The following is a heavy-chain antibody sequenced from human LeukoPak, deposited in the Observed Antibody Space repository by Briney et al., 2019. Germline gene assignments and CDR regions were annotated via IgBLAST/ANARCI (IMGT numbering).Heavy chain of an antibody. D-gene: IGHD3-10*01. CDR3: ARVIGFGELSLGH. CDR2: INPKSGGT. V-gene: IGHV1-2*02. CDR1: GYTFTGYY. Sequence: ASVKVSCKASGYTFTGYYIHWVRQAPGQGLEWTGWINPKSGGTNYAQKFQGRVTMTRDTSISTAYMELSRLRSDDTAVYFCARVIGFGELSLGHWGQGTLVTVSS. J-gene: IGHJ4*02.